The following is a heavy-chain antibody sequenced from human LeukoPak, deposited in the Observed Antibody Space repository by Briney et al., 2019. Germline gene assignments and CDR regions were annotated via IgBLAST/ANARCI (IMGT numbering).Heavy chain of an antibody. CDR3: AITLNLGYCSGGRPFECAFDI. J-gene: IGHJ3*02. CDR1: GYTFTGYY. CDR2: INPNSGGT. Sequence: RGASVKVSCKASGYTFTGYYMHWVRQAPGQGLEWMGWINPNSGGTNYAQKFQGRVTMTRDTSISTAYMELSRLRSDDTAVYYCAITLNLGYCSGGRPFECAFDIWGQGTMVTVSS. D-gene: IGHD2-15*01. V-gene: IGHV1-2*02.